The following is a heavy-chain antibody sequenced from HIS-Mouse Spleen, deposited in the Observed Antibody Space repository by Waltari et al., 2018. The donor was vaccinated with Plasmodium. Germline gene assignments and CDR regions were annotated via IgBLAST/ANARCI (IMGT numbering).Heavy chain of an antibody. CDR2: TYYRSKWYN. D-gene: IGHD3-16*01. CDR3: ARERMWGNWFDP. CDR1: GDSVSRNSAA. Sequence: QVQLQQPGPGLVKPSQPPPPTRPTPGDSVSRNSAAWNWTGQSPSRGLEWLGRTYYRSKWYNDYAVSVKSRITINPDTSKNQFSLQLNSVTPEDTAVYYCARERMWGNWFDPWGQGTLVTVSS. J-gene: IGHJ5*02. V-gene: IGHV6-1*01.